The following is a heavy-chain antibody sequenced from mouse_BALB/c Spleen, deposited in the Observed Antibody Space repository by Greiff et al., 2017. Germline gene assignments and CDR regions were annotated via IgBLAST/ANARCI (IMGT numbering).Heavy chain of an antibody. CDR3: NASSSGYYAMDY. CDR2: IDPENGDT. D-gene: IGHD3-1*01. V-gene: IGHV14-4*02. J-gene: IGHJ4*01. Sequence: VQLQQSGAELVRSGASVKLSCTASGFNIKDYYMHWVKQRPEQGLEWIGWIDPENGDTEYAPKFQGKATMTADTSSNTAYLQLSSLTSEDTAVYYCNASSSGYYAMDYWGRGTSVTVTS. CDR1: GFNIKDYY.